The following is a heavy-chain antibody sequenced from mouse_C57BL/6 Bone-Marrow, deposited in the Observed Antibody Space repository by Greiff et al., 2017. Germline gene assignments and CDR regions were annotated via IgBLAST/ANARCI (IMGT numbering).Heavy chain of an antibody. CDR2: IYPGGGYA. CDR1: GYTFTNYW. J-gene: IGHJ2*01. CDR3: ARREDQGYFDY. Sequence: QVQLQQSGAELVRPGTSVKMSCKASGYTFTNYWIGWAKQRPGHGLEWIGDIYPGGGYANYNEKFKGKATLTAAKSSSTAYMQVSSLTSEDSAIYYCARREDQGYFDYWDQGTTLTVSS. V-gene: IGHV1-63*01.